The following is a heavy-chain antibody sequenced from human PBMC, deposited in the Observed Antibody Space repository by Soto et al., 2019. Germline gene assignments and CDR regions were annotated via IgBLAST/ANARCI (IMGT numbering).Heavy chain of an antibody. Sequence: SETLSLTCAVYGGSFSGYYWTWIRQPPGTGLEWIGEINHSGSTNYNPSLKSRVTISVDTSKNQFSLKLTSVTAADTAVYYCARSPRDGYNLALDAFDIWGQGTMVTVS. D-gene: IGHD5-12*01. CDR3: ARSPRDGYNLALDAFDI. J-gene: IGHJ3*02. V-gene: IGHV4-34*01. CDR1: GGSFSGYY. CDR2: INHSGST.